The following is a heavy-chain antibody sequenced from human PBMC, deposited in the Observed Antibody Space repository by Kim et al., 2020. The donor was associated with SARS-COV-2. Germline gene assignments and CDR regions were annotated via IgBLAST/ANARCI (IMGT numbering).Heavy chain of an antibody. CDR3: AKVRARLLGYDYYGMDV. J-gene: IGHJ6*01. V-gene: IGHV3-23*01. CDR1: GFTFSSYA. D-gene: IGHD2-8*02. Sequence: GGSLRLSCAASGFTFSSYAMSWVRQAPGKGLEWVSAISGSGGSTYAAAPGKGRFTITRDNSKNTLYLQMNRMRAEDTGVYYCAKVRARLLGYDYYGMDVGGQGTTVSVST. CDR2: ISGSGGST.